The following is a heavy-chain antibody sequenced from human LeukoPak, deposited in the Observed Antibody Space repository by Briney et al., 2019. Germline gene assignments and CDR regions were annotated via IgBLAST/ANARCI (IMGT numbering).Heavy chain of an antibody. J-gene: IGHJ4*02. CDR3: ARARKDDYVWGYYFDY. D-gene: IGHD3-16*01. CDR2: IYYSGST. V-gene: IGHV4-31*03. Sequence: SQILSLTCTVSGGSISSGGYYWSWIRQHPGKGLEWIGYIYYSGSTYYNPSLKSRVTISVDTSKNQFSLKLSSVTAADTAVYYCARARKDDYVWGYYFDYWGQGTLVTVSS. CDR1: GGSISSGGYY.